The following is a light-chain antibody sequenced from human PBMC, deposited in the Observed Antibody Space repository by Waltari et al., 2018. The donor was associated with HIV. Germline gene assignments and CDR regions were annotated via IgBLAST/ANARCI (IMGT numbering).Light chain of an antibody. J-gene: IGKJ2*01. V-gene: IGKV1-39*01. CDR3: QQSYKMHT. CDR1: QYINNF. CDR2: GAS. Sequence: DNQMTQSPSSLSASVGKRVTITCPASQYINNFLNWYQQKPGKAPKLLMYGASTLESGVPSRFSGSGSGRDFTLTISNLQSEDFATYYWQQSYKMHTFGQGTKLDVK.